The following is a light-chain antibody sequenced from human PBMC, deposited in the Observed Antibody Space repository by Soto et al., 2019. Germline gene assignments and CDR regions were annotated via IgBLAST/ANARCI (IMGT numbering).Light chain of an antibody. CDR1: QSVSSN. Sequence: EVGLPQSPGPRPWSPGEEPTLSCIAIQSVSSNLAWYQQIPGQAPRLLSYGASTRATGIPARFSGSGSGTEFTLTISILQSEDFAVYYCQQYNNWPRTFGQGTKVDIK. J-gene: IGKJ1*01. V-gene: IGKV3-15*01. CDR3: QQYNNWPRT. CDR2: GAS.